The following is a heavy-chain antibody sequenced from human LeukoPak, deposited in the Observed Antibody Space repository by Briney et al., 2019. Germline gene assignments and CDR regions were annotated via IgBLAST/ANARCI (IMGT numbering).Heavy chain of an antibody. CDR3: AKDSSPLGFDY. J-gene: IGHJ4*02. CDR2: IYSSGST. Sequence: SETLSLTCTVSGGSISSHYWSWIRQPAGKGLEWIARIYSSGSTNYNPSLKSRITMSIDTSKNQFSLKLSSVTAANTAVYYCAKDSSPLGFDYWGQGTLVTVSS. CDR1: GGSISSHY. V-gene: IGHV4-4*07.